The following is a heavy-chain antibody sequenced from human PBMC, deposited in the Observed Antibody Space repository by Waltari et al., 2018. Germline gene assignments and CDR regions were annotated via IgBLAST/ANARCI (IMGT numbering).Heavy chain of an antibody. V-gene: IGHV3-23*01. J-gene: IGHJ3*02. CDR3: AKDLRILDAFDI. Sequence: EVRLLESGGGLVQPGGSLRLSCAASGFTFSSYAMSWVRKAPGEGRGGVSVCSVSVGRTDYADSVKGRFTISGDNSKNTLYLQMNSLRAEDTAVYYCAKDLRILDAFDIWGQGTMVTVSS. CDR2: CSVSVGRT. D-gene: IGHD2-15*01. CDR1: GFTFSSYA.